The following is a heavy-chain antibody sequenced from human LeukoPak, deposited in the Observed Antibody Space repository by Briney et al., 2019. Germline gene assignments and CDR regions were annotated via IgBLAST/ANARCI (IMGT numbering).Heavy chain of an antibody. CDR3: ARGVIRLGYYYDSSGYYPYYFDY. CDR1: GYIFTNFG. CDR2: ISGYNGNT. D-gene: IGHD3-22*01. V-gene: IGHV1-18*01. Sequence: ASVKVSCKASGYIFTNFGISWVRQARGQGLEWMGWISGYNGNTKYVQKFQGRVTMTTDTSTSTAYMELRSLRSDDTAVYYCARGVIRLGYYYDSSGYYPYYFDYWGQGTLVTVSS. J-gene: IGHJ4*02.